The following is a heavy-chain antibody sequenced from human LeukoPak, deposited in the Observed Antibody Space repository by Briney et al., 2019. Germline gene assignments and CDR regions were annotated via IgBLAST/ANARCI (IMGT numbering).Heavy chain of an antibody. Sequence: SETLSLTCTVSGGSISSSSYYWGWIRQPPGKGLEWIGSIYYSGSTYYNPSLKSRVTISVDTSKNQFSLKLSSVTAADTAVYYCARVKIMGTPYFDYWGQGTRVTVSS. CDR2: IYYSGST. CDR1: GGSISSSSYY. V-gene: IGHV4-39*01. J-gene: IGHJ4*02. CDR3: ARVKIMGTPYFDY. D-gene: IGHD4-23*01.